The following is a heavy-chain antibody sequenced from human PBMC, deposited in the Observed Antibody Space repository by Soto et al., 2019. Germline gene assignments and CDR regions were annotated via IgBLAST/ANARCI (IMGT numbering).Heavy chain of an antibody. J-gene: IGHJ5*02. D-gene: IGHD5-18*01. CDR2: ISSSGSTI. Sequence: GGSLRLSCAASGFTFSSYEMNWVRQAPGKGLEWVSYISSSGSTIYYADSVKGRFTISRDNAKNSLYLQMNSLRAEDTAVYNCARDLNVDTAMVWLDPWGKGPLVTVSS. V-gene: IGHV3-48*03. CDR1: GFTFSSYE. CDR3: ARDLNVDTAMVWLDP.